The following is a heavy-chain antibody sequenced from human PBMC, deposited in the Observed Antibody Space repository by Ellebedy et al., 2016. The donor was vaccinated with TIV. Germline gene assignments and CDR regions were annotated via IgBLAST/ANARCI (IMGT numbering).Heavy chain of an antibody. CDR1: GFTFGGHA. J-gene: IGHJ4*02. CDR2: IIAGGDST. CDR3: VKLDSSGFYYGRLDY. V-gene: IGHV3-23*01. Sequence: GESLKISCAASGFTFGGHAMSWVRQTPGKGLEWVSGIIAGGDSTHYVDSVKGRFTISRDNSKKTLYLQMNSLRAEDTAVYYCVKLDSSGFYYGRLDYWGQGTLVTVSS. D-gene: IGHD3-22*01.